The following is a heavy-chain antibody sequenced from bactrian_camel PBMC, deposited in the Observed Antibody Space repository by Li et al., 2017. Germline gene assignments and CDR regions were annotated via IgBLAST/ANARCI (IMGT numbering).Heavy chain of an antibody. CDR2: TYTETVYNGGISA. V-gene: IGHV3-3*01. J-gene: IGHJ4*01. D-gene: IGHD4*01. CDR3: AAAESGAPACYYTDFMVISEYNY. CDR1: GYTVETKPKT. Sequence: HVQLVESGGASVQAGGSLRLSCVVSGYTVETKPKTMGWFRQAPGKEREGVAVTYTETVYNGGISAYYAGSVKGRFTISISQDNAKNTVYLQMNSLKPEDTAMYYCAAAESGAPACYYTDFMVISEYNYWGQGTQVTVS.